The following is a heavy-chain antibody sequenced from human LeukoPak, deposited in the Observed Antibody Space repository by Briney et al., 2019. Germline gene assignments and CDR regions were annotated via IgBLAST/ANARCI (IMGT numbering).Heavy chain of an antibody. V-gene: IGHV3-15*01. CDR1: GFSFNKEM. CDR2: IKTTADGGTT. Sequence: GGSLRLSYAASGFSFNKEMVSWVRQAPGKGLEWIGLIKTTADGGTTDYVAPVNSRFSISRDDSNNTVYLQMNNLKIEDTAVYYCTARSWRQLLLGSDYWGQGTLVTVSS. D-gene: IGHD5-18*01. CDR3: TARSWRQLLLGSDY. J-gene: IGHJ4*02.